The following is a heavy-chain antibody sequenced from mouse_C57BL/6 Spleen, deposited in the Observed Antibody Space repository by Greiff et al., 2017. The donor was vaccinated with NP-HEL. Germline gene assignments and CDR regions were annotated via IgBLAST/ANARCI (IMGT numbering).Heavy chain of an antibody. J-gene: IGHJ4*01. Sequence: VQLHQPGAELVKPGASVKLSCKASGYTFTSYWMQWVKQRPGQGLEWIGEIDPSDSYTNYNQKFKGKATLTVDTSSSTAYIQLSSLTSEDSAVYYCARLGDGYYAMDYWGQGTSVTVSS. CDR1: GYTFTSYW. CDR2: IDPSDSYT. CDR3: ARLGDGYYAMDY. D-gene: IGHD3-3*01. V-gene: IGHV1-50*01.